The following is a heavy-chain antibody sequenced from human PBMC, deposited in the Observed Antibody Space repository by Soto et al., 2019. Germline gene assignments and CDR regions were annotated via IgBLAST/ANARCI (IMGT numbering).Heavy chain of an antibody. CDR3: ACATLRSYHTVLDY. Sequence: QVQLQESGPGLVKPSETLSLTCTVSGGSISSYYWSWIRQPPGKGLEGIGYIYYSGSTNYNPSLKSRVTISVDTSKNQFSLKLSSVTAADTAVYYLACATLRSYHTVLDYWGQGTLVTVSS. CDR1: GGSISSYY. J-gene: IGHJ4*01. CDR2: IYYSGST. V-gene: IGHV4-59*01. D-gene: IGHD1-26*01.